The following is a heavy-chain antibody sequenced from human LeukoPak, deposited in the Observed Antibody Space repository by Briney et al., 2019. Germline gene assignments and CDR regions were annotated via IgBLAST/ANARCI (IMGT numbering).Heavy chain of an antibody. CDR1: GFTFSNAW. D-gene: IGHD3-10*01. CDR3: ARGEVHYYGSGSDY. V-gene: IGHV3-21*01. CDR2: ISSSSSYI. J-gene: IGHJ4*02. Sequence: GGSLRLSCAASGFTFSNAWMSWVRQAPGKGLEWVSSISSSSSYIYYADSVKGRFTISRHNAKNSLYLQMNSLRAEDTAVYYCARGEVHYYGSGSDYWGQGTLVTVPS.